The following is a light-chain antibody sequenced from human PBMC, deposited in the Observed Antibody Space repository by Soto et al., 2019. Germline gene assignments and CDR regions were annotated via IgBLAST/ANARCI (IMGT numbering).Light chain of an antibody. CDR2: GAS. CDR3: QQYNNWLWT. V-gene: IGKV3D-15*01. Sequence: EIVLTQSPGTLSLSPGERATLSCGANQSVTSNYLAWYQQKPGQAPRLLIYGASTRATGIPARFSGSGSGTNLTLTISSLPSEDFPVYYCQQYNNWLWTFGQGTKVDIK. CDR1: QSVTSN. J-gene: IGKJ1*01.